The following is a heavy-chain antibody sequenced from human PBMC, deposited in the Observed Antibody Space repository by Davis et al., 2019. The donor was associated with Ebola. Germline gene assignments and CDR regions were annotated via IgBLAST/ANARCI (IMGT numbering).Heavy chain of an antibody. CDR1: GFTFSSYW. J-gene: IGHJ6*02. Sequence: GESLKISCAASGFTFSSYWMHWVRQAPGKGLVWVSRINSDGSSTSYADSVKGRFTISRDNAKNSLYLQMNNLRAEDTAMYYCTKPPGRDGMDVWGQGTTVTVSS. D-gene: IGHD1-26*01. CDR2: INSDGSST. CDR3: TKPPGRDGMDV. V-gene: IGHV3-74*01.